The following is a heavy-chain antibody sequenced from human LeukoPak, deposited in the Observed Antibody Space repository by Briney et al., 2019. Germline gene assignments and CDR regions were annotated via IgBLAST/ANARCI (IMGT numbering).Heavy chain of an antibody. D-gene: IGHD4-17*01. CDR3: ARDGLYDYGDYSWFDP. CDR1: GYTFTSYA. CDR2: INAGNGNT. Sequence: ASVRVSCKASGYTFTSYAMHWVRQAPGQRLEWMGGINAGNGNTKYSQKFQGRVTITRDTSASTAYMELSSLRSEDTAVYYCARDGLYDYGDYSWFDPWGQGTLVTVSS. V-gene: IGHV1-3*01. J-gene: IGHJ5*02.